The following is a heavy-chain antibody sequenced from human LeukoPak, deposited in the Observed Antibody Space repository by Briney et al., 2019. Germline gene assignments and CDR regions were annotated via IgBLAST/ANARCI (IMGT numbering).Heavy chain of an antibody. CDR3: ARERYSTLVGDVFDV. J-gene: IGHJ3*01. V-gene: IGHV3-64*02. D-gene: IGHD6-13*01. CDR1: GFTFSGHT. CDR2: LSSNGGWT. Sequence: PGRSLRHSCAASGFTFSGHTMHWVRQAPGKGLEYVSGLSSNGGWTSYADSVKGRFTISRDNSKNTLYLRMGSLRAEDMAVYYCARERYSTLVGDVFDVWGQGTMVTVSS.